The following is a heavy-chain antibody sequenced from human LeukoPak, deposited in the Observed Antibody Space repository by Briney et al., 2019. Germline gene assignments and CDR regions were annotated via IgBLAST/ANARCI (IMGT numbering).Heavy chain of an antibody. J-gene: IGHJ4*02. CDR1: GFTVSSNY. CDR2: IYSGGST. Sequence: GGSLRLSCVASGFTVSSNYMSWVRQAPGKGLEWVSLIYSGGSTNYGDSVKGRFTISRDNSKNTLYLQMNSLGAEDTAVYYCARGQSNGDYGLDYWGQGTLVTVSS. V-gene: IGHV3-66*01. CDR3: ARGQSNGDYGLDY. D-gene: IGHD4-17*01.